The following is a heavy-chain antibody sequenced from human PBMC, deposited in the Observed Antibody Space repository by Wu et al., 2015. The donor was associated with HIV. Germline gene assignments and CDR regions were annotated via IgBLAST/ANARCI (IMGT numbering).Heavy chain of an antibody. CDR1: EYSFTIYY. V-gene: IGHV1-18*01. J-gene: IGHJ4*02. CDR3: ASGGRIREVGGH. CDR2: ISAYNGNT. Sequence: QVELVQSGAEVKKPGASVKLSCKAREYSFTIYYLHWVRQAPGQGLEWMGWISAYNGNTNYAQKLQGRVTITADESTSTAYMELSSLRSEDTAVYYCASGGRIREVGGHWGQGTLVTVSS. D-gene: IGHD1-26*01.